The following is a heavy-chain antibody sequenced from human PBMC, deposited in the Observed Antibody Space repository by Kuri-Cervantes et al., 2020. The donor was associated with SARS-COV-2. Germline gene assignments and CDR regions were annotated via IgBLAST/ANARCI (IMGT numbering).Heavy chain of an antibody. CDR2: ISWDGGST. CDR1: GFTFDDYA. D-gene: IGHD2-8*02. V-gene: IGHV3-43D*03. CDR3: AKDRDLVLDY. Sequence: GGSLRLSCAASGFTFDDYAMHWVRQAPGKGLEWVSLISWDGGSTYYADSVKGRFTISRDNSKTSLYLQMNSLRAEDTALYYCAKDRDLVLDYWGQGTLVTVSS. J-gene: IGHJ4*02.